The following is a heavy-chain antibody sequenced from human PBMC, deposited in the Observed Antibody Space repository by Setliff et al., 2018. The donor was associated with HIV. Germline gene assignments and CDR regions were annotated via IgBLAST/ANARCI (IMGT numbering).Heavy chain of an antibody. CDR2: IYYSGST. V-gene: IGHV4-39*01. J-gene: IGHJ5*02. D-gene: IGHD3-22*01. Sequence: SETLSLTCTVSGGSISSSSYYWGWIRQPPGKGLEWIGNIYYSGSTYYIPSLKSRVTISVDTSENQFSLRLNSVTAADTAVYYCARYRYYYDSSGYGRWFDPWGQGTLVTVSS. CDR1: GGSISSSSYY. CDR3: ARYRYYYDSSGYGRWFDP.